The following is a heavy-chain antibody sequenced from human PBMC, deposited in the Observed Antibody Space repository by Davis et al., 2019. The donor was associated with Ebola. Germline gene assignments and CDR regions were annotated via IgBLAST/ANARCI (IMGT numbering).Heavy chain of an antibody. D-gene: IGHD2-2*01. CDR2: INHSGST. CDR1: GGSFSGYY. CDR3: ARGVGYCSSTSCYRYYFDY. V-gene: IGHV4-34*01. J-gene: IGHJ4*02. Sequence: MPSETLSLTCAVYGGSFSGYYWSWIRQPPGKGLEWIGEINHSGSTNYNPSLKGRVTISVDTSKNQFSLKLSSVTAADTAVYYCARGVGYCSSTSCYRYYFDYWGQGTLVTVSS.